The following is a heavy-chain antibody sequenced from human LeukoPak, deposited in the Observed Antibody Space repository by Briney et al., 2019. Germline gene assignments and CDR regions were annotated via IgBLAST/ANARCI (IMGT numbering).Heavy chain of an antibody. Sequence: AGSLSLSCAASGFTFNNYDIHWVSQDPRKGLEGVAIISYGGTDKYNADSVKGRFTVSRDNSKSTVFLQMHSLSPDDTAVYYCARANTTSRHNFDYWGQGTLVTVSS. CDR1: GFTFNNYD. CDR2: ISYGGTDK. J-gene: IGHJ4*02. D-gene: IGHD2-2*01. CDR3: ARANTTSRHNFDY. V-gene: IGHV3-30*04.